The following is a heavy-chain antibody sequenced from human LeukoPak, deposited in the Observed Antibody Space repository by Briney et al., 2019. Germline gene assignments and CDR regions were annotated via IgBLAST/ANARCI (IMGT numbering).Heavy chain of an antibody. Sequence: SETLSLTCTVSGGSISSYHWSWIRQSPGKGLEWIGYIFYIGSTNYNPSLKSRVTISVDTSKNQFSLKLSSVTAADTAVYYCARHPSVAGTKGGFDHWGQGTLVTVSS. V-gene: IGHV4-59*08. J-gene: IGHJ4*02. CDR1: GGSISSYH. D-gene: IGHD6-19*01. CDR2: IFYIGST. CDR3: ARHPSVAGTKGGFDH.